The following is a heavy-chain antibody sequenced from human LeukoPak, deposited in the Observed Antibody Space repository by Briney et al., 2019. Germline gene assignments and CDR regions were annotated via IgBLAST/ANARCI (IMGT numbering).Heavy chain of an antibody. D-gene: IGHD3-3*01. CDR1: GFTFSSYW. CDR3: ARAWSRFCLMVMSPPNPYFDY. Sequence: GGSLRLSCAASGFTFSSYWMSWVRQAPGKGLEWVANIKQDGSEKYYVDYVKGRFTIHRANAKDSLELRMMSLRAEDTAVYYCARAWSRFCLMVMSPPNPYFDYWGQGTLVTVSS. CDR2: IKQDGSEK. J-gene: IGHJ4*02. V-gene: IGHV3-7*03.